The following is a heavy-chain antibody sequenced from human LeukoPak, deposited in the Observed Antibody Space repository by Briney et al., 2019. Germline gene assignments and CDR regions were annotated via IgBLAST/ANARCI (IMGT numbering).Heavy chain of an antibody. CDR3: AISGLGFGEFRGLDY. CDR1: GFNVSNTY. J-gene: IGHJ4*02. D-gene: IGHD3-10*01. Sequence: PGGSVRLSCAASGFNVSNTYMNWVRQAPGKGLEWVSVIFSGGPTYYADSVKGRFTISRDTSKNALYLQMNSLRAEDTAVYYCAISGLGFGEFRGLDYWGQGTLVTVSS. V-gene: IGHV3-53*01. CDR2: IFSGGPT.